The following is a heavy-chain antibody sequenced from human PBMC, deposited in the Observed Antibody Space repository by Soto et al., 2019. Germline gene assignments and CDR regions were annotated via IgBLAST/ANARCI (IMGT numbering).Heavy chain of an antibody. J-gene: IGHJ3*01. CDR2: ISHSGTA. D-gene: IGHD1-20*01. V-gene: IGHV4-4*02. Sequence: QVHLQESGPGLVKPSGTLSLTCAVSGDSISSSHWWTWVRQSPRKGLEYIGEISHSGTANSNPSLKRRVALSVDKSKNHISLTLTSVTAADTAVYYCARVVLSITRGAFDAWGQGTPVTVSP. CDR1: GDSISSSHW. CDR3: ARVVLSITRGAFDA.